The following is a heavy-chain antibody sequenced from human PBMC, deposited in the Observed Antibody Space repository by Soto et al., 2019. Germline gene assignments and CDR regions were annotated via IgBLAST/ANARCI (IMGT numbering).Heavy chain of an antibody. Sequence: GESLKISWKGCGYSFTCYLIGWVRQMPGKGLEWMGIINPGDSDTRYSPSFQGQVTISADKSISTAYLQWISLKTSDTAMYYCARPAEWDLVAYFDFWGQGTQVTVSS. D-gene: IGHD1-26*01. V-gene: IGHV5-51*01. CDR2: INPGDSDT. J-gene: IGHJ4*02. CDR1: GYSFTCYL. CDR3: ARPAEWDLVAYFDF.